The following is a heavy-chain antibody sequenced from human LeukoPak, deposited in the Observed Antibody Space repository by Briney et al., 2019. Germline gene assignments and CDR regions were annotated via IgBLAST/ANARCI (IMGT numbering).Heavy chain of an antibody. CDR3: ARDLGQYYDTSDNWFDP. J-gene: IGHJ5*02. V-gene: IGHV3-30*03. CDR2: ISYDGSNK. CDR1: GFTFSSYG. Sequence: GGSLRLSCAASGFTFSSYGMHWVRQAPGKGLEWVAVISYDGSNKYYADSVKGRFTISRDNAKNSLYLQMNSLRAEDTAVYYCARDLGQYYDTSDNWFDPWGQGTLVTVSS. D-gene: IGHD3-22*01.